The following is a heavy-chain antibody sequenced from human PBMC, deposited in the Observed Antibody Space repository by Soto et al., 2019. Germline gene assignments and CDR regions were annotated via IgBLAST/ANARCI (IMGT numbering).Heavy chain of an antibody. D-gene: IGHD6-13*01. CDR2: VYWDYDK. CDR1: GFSLSTSGVG. J-gene: IGHJ4*02. V-gene: IGHV2-5*02. CDR3: AHYSSSWYQYDY. Sequence: QITLKESGPTLVKPTQTLTLTCTFSGFSLSTSGVGVGWIRQPPGKALEWLALVYWDYDKRYSPSLTSRLTIPKVXSQQQLVLTMTNMDPVDTATYCCAHYSSSWYQYDYWGQGTLVTVSS.